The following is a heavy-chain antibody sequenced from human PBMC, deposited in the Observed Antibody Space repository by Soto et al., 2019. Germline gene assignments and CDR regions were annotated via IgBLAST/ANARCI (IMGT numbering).Heavy chain of an antibody. CDR3: AREIWFGELSSYFDY. CDR1: GGTFSSYA. J-gene: IGHJ4*02. Sequence: QVQLVQSGAEVKKPGSSVKVSCKASGGTFSSYAISWVRQAPGQGLEWMGGIIPIFGTANYAQKFQGRVTITGDESTSTAYMELSSLRAEDTAVYYCAREIWFGELSSYFDYWGQGTLVTVSS. V-gene: IGHV1-69*01. CDR2: IIPIFGTA. D-gene: IGHD3-10*01.